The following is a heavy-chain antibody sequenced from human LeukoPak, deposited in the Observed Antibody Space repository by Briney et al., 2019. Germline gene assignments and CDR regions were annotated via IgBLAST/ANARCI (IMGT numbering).Heavy chain of an antibody. CDR3: ARAVVDTAGFDY. J-gene: IGHJ4*02. V-gene: IGHV1-69*06. Sequence: EASVKIYCKASGGTFSSYAISWVRQSPGHRLELMGGIIPIFGTANYAQKFQGRVTITADKSTSTAYMELSSLRSEDTAVYYCARAVVDTAGFDYWGQGTLVTVSS. D-gene: IGHD5-18*01. CDR2: IIPIFGTA. CDR1: GGTFSSYA.